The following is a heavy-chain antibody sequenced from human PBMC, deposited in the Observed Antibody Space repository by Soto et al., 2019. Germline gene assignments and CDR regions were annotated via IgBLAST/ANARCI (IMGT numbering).Heavy chain of an antibody. Sequence: SETLSLTCTVSGGSISSYYWSWIRQPPGKGLEWIGYIYYSGSTNYNPSLRSRVTISVDTSKNQFSLKLSSVTAADTAIYYCAHILSGSQFNYWGQGTPVTVSS. CDR3: AHILSGSQFNY. CDR1: GGSISSYY. V-gene: IGHV4-59*01. D-gene: IGHD3-9*01. J-gene: IGHJ4*02. CDR2: IYYSGST.